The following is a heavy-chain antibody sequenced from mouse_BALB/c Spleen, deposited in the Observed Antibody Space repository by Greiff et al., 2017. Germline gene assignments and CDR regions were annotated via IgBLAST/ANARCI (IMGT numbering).Heavy chain of an antibody. Sequence: QVQLQQPGAELVRPGASVKLSCKASGYTFTSYWINWVKQRPGQGLEWIGNIYPSDSYTNYNQKFKDKATLTVDKSSSTAYMQLSSPTSEDSAVYYCTRRPYGNYAAFDYWGQGTTLTVSS. CDR3: TRRPYGNYAAFDY. J-gene: IGHJ2*01. V-gene: IGHV1-69*02. CDR2: IYPSDSYT. CDR1: GYTFTSYW. D-gene: IGHD2-1*01.